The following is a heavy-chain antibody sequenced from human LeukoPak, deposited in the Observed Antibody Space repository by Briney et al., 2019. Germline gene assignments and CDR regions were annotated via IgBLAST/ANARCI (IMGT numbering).Heavy chain of an antibody. V-gene: IGHV1-2*02. Sequence: ASVKVSCKASGYTFTGYYMHWVRQAPGQGLEWMGWINPNSGGTNYAQKFQGRVTMTRDTSISTAYMELSRLRSDDTAVYYCAKDPLLWFGELLLDVGESWGQGTLVTVSS. CDR2: INPNSGGT. J-gene: IGHJ4*02. CDR3: AKDPLLWFGELLLDVGES. D-gene: IGHD3-10*01. CDR1: GYTFTGYY.